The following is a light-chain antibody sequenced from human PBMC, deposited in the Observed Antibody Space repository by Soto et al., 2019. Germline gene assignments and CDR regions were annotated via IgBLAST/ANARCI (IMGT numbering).Light chain of an antibody. CDR2: AAS. J-gene: IGKJ1*01. Sequence: AIAGTPSPSPLCPHVCERGTNTSGASQSISSGLGWYQQKPGKVPKLLIYAASSLQSGVPSRFSGSGSGRDFTLTISSLQPEDFATYYCLQDYTYSWTFGQGTKVDIK. CDR3: LQDYTYSWT. V-gene: IGKV1-6*01. CDR1: QSISSG.